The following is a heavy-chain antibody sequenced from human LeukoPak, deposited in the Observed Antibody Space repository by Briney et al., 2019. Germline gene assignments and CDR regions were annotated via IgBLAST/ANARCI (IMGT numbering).Heavy chain of an antibody. CDR3: AIPPGYCGNDCSFDH. J-gene: IGHJ4*02. D-gene: IGHD2-21*02. CDR1: GYNFSNYW. Sequence: KGGGALQISCEGSGYNFSNYWIGWVRPVPGKGLEWMGIIYPGDYETRYSPSFQGLVTISVDKSISTAYLEWSSLKASDTAMYYCAIPPGYCGNDCSFDHWGQGTLVTVSS. V-gene: IGHV5-51*01. CDR2: IYPGDYET.